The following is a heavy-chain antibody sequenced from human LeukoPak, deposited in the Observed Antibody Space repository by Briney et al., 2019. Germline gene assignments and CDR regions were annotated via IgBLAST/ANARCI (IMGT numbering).Heavy chain of an antibody. CDR2: IHYSGST. CDR3: ASRHDYIGDY. V-gene: IGHV4-59*08. Sequence: PSETLSLTCTVSGGSISNYYWSWIRQPPGKGLEWIGYIHYSGSTNYNSSLKSRVTISVDTSKNQFSLKLSSVTAADTAVYYCASRHDYIGDYWGQGTLVTVSS. D-gene: IGHD4-11*01. J-gene: IGHJ4*02. CDR1: GGSISNYY.